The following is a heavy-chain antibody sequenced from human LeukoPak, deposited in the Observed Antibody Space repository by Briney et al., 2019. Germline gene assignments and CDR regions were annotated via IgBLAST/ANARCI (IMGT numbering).Heavy chain of an antibody. CDR2: IYTSGST. J-gene: IGHJ6*03. CDR1: GGSISSYY. CDR3: AREVVGAAAGYYYYYYYMDV. Sequence: SETLSLTCTVSGGSISSYYWSWIRQPAGKGLEWIGRIYTSGSTNYNPSLKSRVTISVDTSKNQFSLKLSSVTAADTAVYYCAREVVGAAAGYYYYYYYMDVWGKGTTVTVSS. D-gene: IGHD6-13*01. V-gene: IGHV4-4*07.